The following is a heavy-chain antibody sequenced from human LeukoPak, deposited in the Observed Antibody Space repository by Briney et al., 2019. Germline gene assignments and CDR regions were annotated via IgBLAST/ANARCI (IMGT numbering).Heavy chain of an antibody. CDR2: IAATTGLR. V-gene: IGHV3-23*01. J-gene: IGHJ4*02. D-gene: IGHD6-13*01. Sequence: GGSLRLSCAASGFTFSNYGMAWVRQAPGRGLEWVSGIAATTGLRYSADSVKGRFTISRDNSKNTLYLQMDSLRADDTAMYYCAKGGGNSFFSPLDYWGQGTLVTVSS. CDR1: GFTFSNYG. CDR3: AKGGGNSFFSPLDY.